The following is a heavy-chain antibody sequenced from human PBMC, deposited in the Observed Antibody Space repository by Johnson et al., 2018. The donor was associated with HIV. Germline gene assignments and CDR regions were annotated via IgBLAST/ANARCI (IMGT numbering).Heavy chain of an antibody. V-gene: IGHV3-30*02. J-gene: IGHJ3*02. CDR3: ARDLYYYDTRGYYLNGPDAFDI. CDR2: IRYDGSNT. D-gene: IGHD3-22*01. Sequence: QVQLVESGGGVVQPGGSLRLSCAASGFTFSSYGMHWVRQAPGKGLEWVAFIRYDGSNTYDADSVRGRFTISRDSSKNTLYLQVNSRRAEDTAVYYCARDLYYYDTRGYYLNGPDAFDIWGQGTMVTVSS. CDR1: GFTFSSYG.